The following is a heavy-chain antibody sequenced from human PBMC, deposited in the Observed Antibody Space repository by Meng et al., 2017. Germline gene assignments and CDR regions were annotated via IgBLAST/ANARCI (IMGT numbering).Heavy chain of an antibody. D-gene: IGHD5-18*01. CDR2: IKSKTDGGTT. CDR1: GFSVTTSY. V-gene: IGHV3-15*01. J-gene: IGHJ4*02. CDR3: TLDTAMVTIDY. Sequence: EVQLAETGGGLIQPGGSLRLSCTASGFSVTTSYMSWVRQAPGKGLEWVGRIKSKTDGGTTDYAAPVKGRFTISRDDSKNTLYLQMNSLKTEDTAVYYCTLDTAMVTIDYWGQGTLVTVSS.